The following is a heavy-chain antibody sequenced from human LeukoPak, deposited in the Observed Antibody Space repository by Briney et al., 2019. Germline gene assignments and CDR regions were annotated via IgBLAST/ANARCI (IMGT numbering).Heavy chain of an antibody. J-gene: IGHJ4*01. V-gene: IGHV3-30*02. D-gene: IGHD2-21*02. CDR3: GKSEVTIPDSH. Sequence: GGSLRLSCAASGFTFSSYGMHWVRQAPGKGLEWVAFIHADGSIKHYADSVMGRFTISRDNSKNALWLQMNGLRVEDTAVYYCGKSEVTIPDSHWGQGTPVTVSS. CDR1: GFTFSSYG. CDR2: IHADGSIK.